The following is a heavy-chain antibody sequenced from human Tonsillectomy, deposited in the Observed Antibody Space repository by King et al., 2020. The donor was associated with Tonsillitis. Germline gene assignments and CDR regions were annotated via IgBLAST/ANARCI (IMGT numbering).Heavy chain of an antibody. CDR3: ARDTAAAGIWAFDI. CDR2: IYNSGST. Sequence: LQLQESGPGLVKPSETLSLTCTVSGGSVSRNSWSWIRQPAGKGLEWIGRIYNSGSTNYNPSLKSRGTMSVDPSKNQFSLKLSSVTAPDTAVDHCARDTAAAGIWAFDIWGQGTMVIVSS. J-gene: IGHJ3*02. D-gene: IGHD6-13*01. CDR1: GGSVSRNS. V-gene: IGHV4-4*07.